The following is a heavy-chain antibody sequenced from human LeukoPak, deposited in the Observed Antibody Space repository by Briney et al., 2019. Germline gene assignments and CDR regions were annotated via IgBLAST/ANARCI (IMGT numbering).Heavy chain of an antibody. CDR1: GYTFTSYG. Sequence: ASVKVSCKASGYTFTSYGISWVRQAPGQGLEWMGWINPNTGNPTYAQGFTGRFVFSLDTSVSTTYLQISSLKAEDTAVYYCARAYQRLGDLSLPDFWGQGTLVTVSS. V-gene: IGHV7-4-1*02. CDR2: INPNTGNP. CDR3: ARAYQRLGDLSLPDF. D-gene: IGHD3-16*02. J-gene: IGHJ4*02.